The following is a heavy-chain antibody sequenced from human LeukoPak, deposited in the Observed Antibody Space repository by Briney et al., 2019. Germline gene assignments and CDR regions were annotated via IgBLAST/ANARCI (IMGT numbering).Heavy chain of an antibody. V-gene: IGHV4-34*01. Sequence: SETLSLTCAVNGGSFSGYYWTWIRQSPGKGLEWIGEINHSGSTNYNASLKSRVTISEDTSKNQFSLKVTSVTAADTAVYYCARGRWGGNAFDIWGQGTMVTVSS. CDR1: GGSFSGYY. CDR3: ARGRWGGNAFDI. CDR2: INHSGST. D-gene: IGHD3-10*01. J-gene: IGHJ3*02.